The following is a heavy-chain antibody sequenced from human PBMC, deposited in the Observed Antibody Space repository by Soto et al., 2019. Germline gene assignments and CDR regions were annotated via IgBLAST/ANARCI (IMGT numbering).Heavy chain of an antibody. V-gene: IGHV6-1*01. D-gene: IGHD3-10*01. J-gene: IGHJ5*01. Sequence: TLSLTCDISGDSVSTNSATWNWIRQSPSRGLEWLGRTYYRSKWYNDYAVSVKSRITISPDTSNNQVLLIVTNVDPVDSATYFCARRSTYSSSWSSGWFASWGQGILVTVSS. CDR2: TYYRSKWYN. CDR3: ARRSTYSSSWSSGWFAS. CDR1: GDSVSTNSAT.